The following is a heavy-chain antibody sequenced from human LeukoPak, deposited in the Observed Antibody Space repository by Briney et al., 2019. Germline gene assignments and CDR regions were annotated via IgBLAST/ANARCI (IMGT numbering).Heavy chain of an antibody. V-gene: IGHV7-4-1*02. CDR2: INTNTGNP. D-gene: IGHD6-19*01. CDR1: GYTFTSYA. CDR3: ARDLSSGWTTRYYYMDV. J-gene: IGHJ6*03. Sequence: AASVKVSCKASGYTFTSYAMNWVRQAPGQGLEWMGWINTNTGNPTYAQGFTGRFVFSLDTSVSTAYLQISSLRAEDTAVYYCARDLSSGWTTRYYYMDVWGKGTTVTVSS.